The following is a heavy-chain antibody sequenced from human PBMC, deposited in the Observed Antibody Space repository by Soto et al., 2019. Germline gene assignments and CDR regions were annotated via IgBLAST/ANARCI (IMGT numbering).Heavy chain of an antibody. Sequence: SHTLSLTCVVSGDSVANTGAAWNWIRQSPSRGLEWLGRTYYRSKWNYDYAISVKSRISINPDTSKNQFSMQLNSVTPEETAVYYCARDPPDFNSGLDYWGQGTVVTVPS. V-gene: IGHV6-1*01. CDR3: ARDPPDFNSGLDY. CDR1: GDSVANTGAA. CDR2: TYYRSKWNY. J-gene: IGHJ4*02. D-gene: IGHD1-26*01.